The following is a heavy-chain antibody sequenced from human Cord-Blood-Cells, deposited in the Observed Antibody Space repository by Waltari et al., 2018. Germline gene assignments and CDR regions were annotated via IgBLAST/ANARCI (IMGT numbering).Heavy chain of an antibody. D-gene: IGHD6-19*01. CDR2: INSNSGCT. V-gene: IGHV1-2*06. Sequence: QVQLVQSGAEVKKPGASVKVSCTASGYTFTGYYMHWVRQATGQGLEWMGLINSNSGCTNYAQKFQGRVTMTRDTSNSTAYMELSRMRSDDTAVYYCARDGYSSGWYWFDPWGQGTLVTVSS. J-gene: IGHJ5*02. CDR1: GYTFTGYY. CDR3: ARDGYSSGWYWFDP.